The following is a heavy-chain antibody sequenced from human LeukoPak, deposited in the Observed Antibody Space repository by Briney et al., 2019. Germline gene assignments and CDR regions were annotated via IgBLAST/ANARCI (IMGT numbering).Heavy chain of an antibody. D-gene: IGHD4-23*01. J-gene: IGHJ4*02. CDR2: ISSSGSDI. V-gene: IGHV3-21*05. CDR1: GFTFSSYG. Sequence: GGTLRLSCAASGFTFSSYGMSWVRQAPGKGLEWVSYISSSGSDIYYADSVKGRFTISRDNAKNSLYLHMNSLRAEDTAVYYCSRDYGGSSPFDYWGQGTLGTVSS. CDR3: SRDYGGSSPFDY.